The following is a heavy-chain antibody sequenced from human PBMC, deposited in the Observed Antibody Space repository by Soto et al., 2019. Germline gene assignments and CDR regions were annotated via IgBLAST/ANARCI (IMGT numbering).Heavy chain of an antibody. V-gene: IGHV3-33*01. Sequence: QVQLVESGGGVVQPGRSLRLSCAASGFTFSSYGMHWVRQAPGKGLEWVAGIWYDGSNKYYADSVKGRFTISRDNSKNTLYLQMNSLRAEDTAVYYCASFPSGYLSYYYYYMDVWGKGTTVTVSS. CDR2: IWYDGSNK. CDR3: ASFPSGYLSYYYYYMDV. CDR1: GFTFSSYG. J-gene: IGHJ6*03. D-gene: IGHD5-12*01.